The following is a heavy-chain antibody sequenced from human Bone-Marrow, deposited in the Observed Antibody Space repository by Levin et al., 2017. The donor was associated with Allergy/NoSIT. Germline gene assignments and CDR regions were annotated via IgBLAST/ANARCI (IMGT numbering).Heavy chain of an antibody. CDR3: ARGSTGVDSGSQIDY. CDR2: INSGGST. J-gene: IGHJ4*02. Sequence: GGSLRLSCVASGFTVSSNSMNWVRQAPVMGLEWVSVINSGGSTYYAGSVKGRFVISRDNSKNTVYLHINSLRGDDTAVYYCARGSTGVDSGSQIDYWGQGTLVTVSS. CDR1: GFTVSSNS. V-gene: IGHV3-53*01. D-gene: IGHD6-19*01.